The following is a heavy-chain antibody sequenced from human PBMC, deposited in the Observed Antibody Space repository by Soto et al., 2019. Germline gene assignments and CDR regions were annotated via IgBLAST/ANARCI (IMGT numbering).Heavy chain of an antibody. J-gene: IGHJ4*02. CDR3: ARDRGWNCDY. CDR1: GFTFSNYG. Sequence: QVQLVESGGGVGQPGRSLRVSCAASGFTFSNYGMHWVRQAPGKGLEWVALISSDGSNKYYADSVKGRFSFSRDNSKNTLYLQVNSMRPEDTDVYYCARDRGWNCDYWGQGTLVTVSS. CDR2: ISSDGSNK. V-gene: IGHV3-30*03. D-gene: IGHD1-7*01.